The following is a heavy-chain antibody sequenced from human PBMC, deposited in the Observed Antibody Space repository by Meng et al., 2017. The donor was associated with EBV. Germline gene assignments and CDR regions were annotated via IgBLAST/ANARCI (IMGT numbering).Heavy chain of an antibody. D-gene: IGHD1/OR15-1a*01. Sequence: HVPPVQSGGEVKQPGASATVSCKPSGYTFTSYYLHWVRQAPGQGLEWMGIIIPAGGNTNYAQKFRGRFTMTRDTSTSTVYMDLSILTSEDTAVYYCVRELVGGTFDYWGQGTLVTVSS. CDR2: IIPAGGNT. CDR1: GYTFTSYY. CDR3: VRELVGGTFDY. V-gene: IGHV1-46*01. J-gene: IGHJ4*02.